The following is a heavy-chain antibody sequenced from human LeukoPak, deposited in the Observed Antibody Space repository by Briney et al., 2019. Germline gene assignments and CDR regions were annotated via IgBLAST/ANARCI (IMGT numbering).Heavy chain of an antibody. J-gene: IGHJ6*03. Sequence: GALVKVSCKASGYTFTSYYMHWVRQAPGQGLEWMGIINPSGGSTSYAQKFQGRVTMTRDMSTSTVYMELSSLRSEDTAVYHCAREPSMVRGRRPPHCYMDVWGKGTTVTVSS. CDR3: AREPSMVRGRRPPHCYMDV. D-gene: IGHD3-10*01. CDR2: INPSGGST. CDR1: GYTFTSYY. V-gene: IGHV1-46*01.